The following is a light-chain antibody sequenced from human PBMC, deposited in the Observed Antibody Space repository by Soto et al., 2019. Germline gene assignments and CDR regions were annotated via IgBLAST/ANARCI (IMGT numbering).Light chain of an antibody. V-gene: IGLV1-44*01. CDR2: SNN. Sequence: QSVLTQPPSASGTPGQRVTISCSGSSSNIGSNTVNWYQQLPGTAPKLLIYSNNQRPSGVPDRVSGSKSGTSASLAISGLQSEDEADYYCAAWDDGLNAVVFGGGTKLTVL. CDR3: AAWDDGLNAVV. CDR1: SSNIGSNT. J-gene: IGLJ2*01.